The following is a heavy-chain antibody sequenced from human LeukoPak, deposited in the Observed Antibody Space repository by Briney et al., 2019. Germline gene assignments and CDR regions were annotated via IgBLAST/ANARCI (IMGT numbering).Heavy chain of an antibody. CDR2: INPDATNT. J-gene: IGHJ6*04. CDR3: VRIVDV. Sequence: PGGSLRLSCSASGFSFSDFWMHWVRQPPGKGLVWVSRINPDATNTSYADSVRGRFTVSRDNAKNTVYLQISSLRAEDTAVYYCVRIVDVWGKGTAVTVSS. CDR1: GFSFSDFW. V-gene: IGHV3-74*01.